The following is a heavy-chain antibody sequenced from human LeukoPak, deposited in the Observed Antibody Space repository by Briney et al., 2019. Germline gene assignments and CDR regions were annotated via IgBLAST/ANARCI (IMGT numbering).Heavy chain of an antibody. V-gene: IGHV1-3*01. CDR1: GYTFTSYA. CDR2: INAGNGNT. CDR3: ARDHGDSSGYTPSAYYYYGMDV. Sequence: ASVTVSCKASGYTFTSYAMHWVRQAPGQRLEWMGWINAGNGNTKYSQKFQGRVTITRGTSASTAYMELSSLRSEDTAVYYCARDHGDSSGYTPSAYYYYGMDVWGQGTTVTVSS. D-gene: IGHD3-22*01. J-gene: IGHJ6*02.